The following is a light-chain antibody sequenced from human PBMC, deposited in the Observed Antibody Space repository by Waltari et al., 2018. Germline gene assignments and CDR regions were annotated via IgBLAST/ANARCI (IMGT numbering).Light chain of an antibody. CDR2: GAS. Sequence: DIQMTQSPSSLSASVGDRVTITCRASQSISSYLNWYQQKPGKAPKLLIYGASSLQSGGPSRFSGSGSGTDFTLTISSLQPEDFATYYCQQSYSSPLTFGGGTKVEIK. CDR1: QSISSY. CDR3: QQSYSSPLT. J-gene: IGKJ4*01. V-gene: IGKV1-39*01.